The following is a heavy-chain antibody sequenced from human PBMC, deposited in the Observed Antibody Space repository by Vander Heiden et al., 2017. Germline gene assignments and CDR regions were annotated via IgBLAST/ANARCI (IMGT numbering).Heavy chain of an antibody. V-gene: IGHV3-9*01. CDR1: GLKFDDYA. J-gene: IGHJ4*02. Sequence: EVHLVESGGGLVRPGRSLRLSCAPSGLKFDDYAMYWVRQVPGKGLEWVSGITWNSGSIGYADSVKGRFTISRDNAKNSLYLQMNSLRPEYTALYYCAGRFSSGWYAFDYWGQGTLVTVSS. D-gene: IGHD6-19*01. CDR2: ITWNSGSI. CDR3: AGRFSSGWYAFDY.